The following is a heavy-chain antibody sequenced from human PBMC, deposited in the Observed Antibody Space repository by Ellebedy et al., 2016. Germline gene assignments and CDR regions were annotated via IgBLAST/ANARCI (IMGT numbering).Heavy chain of an antibody. V-gene: IGHV3-21*01. J-gene: IGHJ4*02. CDR3: VRSGESSYYFDY. CDR1: GFSFISYS. Sequence: GESLKISXVASGFSFISYSMNWVRQAPGKGLEWVSSISSSSDYIYYADSVKGRFTIFRDNAQNSLYLQVNSLRAEDTAVFYCVRSGESSYYFDYWGQGILVTVSS. D-gene: IGHD3-10*01. CDR2: ISSSSDYI.